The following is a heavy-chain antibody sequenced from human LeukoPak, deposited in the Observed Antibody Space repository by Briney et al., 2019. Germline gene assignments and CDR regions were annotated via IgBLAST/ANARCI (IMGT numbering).Heavy chain of an antibody. CDR1: GGSISSYY. Sequence: PSETLSLTCTVSGGSISSYYWSWIRQPPGKGLEWIGYIYYSGSTNYNPSLKSRVTISVDTSKNQFSLKLSSVTAADTAVYFCARTTEAHSWRTRYYDYYMDVWGKGTTVAVSS. CDR2: IYYSGST. CDR3: ARTTEAHSWRTRYYDYYMDV. D-gene: IGHD6-13*01. J-gene: IGHJ6*03. V-gene: IGHV4-59*01.